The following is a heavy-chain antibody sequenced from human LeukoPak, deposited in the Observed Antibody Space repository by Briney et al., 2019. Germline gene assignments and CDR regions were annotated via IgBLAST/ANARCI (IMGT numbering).Heavy chain of an antibody. CDR1: GYTFTKYD. J-gene: IGHJ5*02. CDR2: MNPNSGNT. Sequence: ASVKVSCKASGYTFTKYDINWVRQATGQGLEWMGWMNPNSGNTGYAQKFQGRVTMTRDTSISTAYMELSSLRSEDTAVYYCASRSGYSSSWYNHCLDPWGQGTLVTVSS. D-gene: IGHD6-13*01. CDR3: ASRSGYSSSWYNHCLDP. V-gene: IGHV1-8*01.